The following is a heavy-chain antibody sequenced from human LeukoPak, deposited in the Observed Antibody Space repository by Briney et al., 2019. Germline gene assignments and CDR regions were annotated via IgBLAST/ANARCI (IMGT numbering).Heavy chain of an antibody. D-gene: IGHD3-9*01. CDR3: ARTYYYDILTGDKAFDI. V-gene: IGHV1-2*04. J-gene: IGHJ3*02. CDR1: GYTFTGYY. CDR2: INPNSGGT. Sequence: ASVKVSCMASGYTFTGYYMHWVRQAPGQGLEWMGWINPNSGGTNYAQKFQGWVTMTRDTSISTAYMELSRLRSDDTAVYYCARTYYYDILTGDKAFDIWGQGTMVTVSS.